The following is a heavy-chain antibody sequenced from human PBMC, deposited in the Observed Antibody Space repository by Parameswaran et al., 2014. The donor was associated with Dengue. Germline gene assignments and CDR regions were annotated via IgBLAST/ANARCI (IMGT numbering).Heavy chain of an antibody. V-gene: IGHV3-11*04. Sequence: WIRQPPGKGLEWVSYISSSGSTIYYADSVKGRFTISRDNAKNSLYLQMNSLRAEDTAVYYCARDHDGKDYWGQGTLVTVSS. CDR3: ARDHDGKDY. J-gene: IGHJ4*02. CDR2: ISSSGSTI.